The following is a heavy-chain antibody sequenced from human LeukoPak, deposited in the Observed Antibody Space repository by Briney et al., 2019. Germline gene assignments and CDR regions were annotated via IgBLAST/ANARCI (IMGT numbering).Heavy chain of an antibody. J-gene: IGHJ4*02. CDR1: GDTVSSNTAA. CDR3: ARDPVGGSTIFDY. CDR2: TYYRSKWYY. Sequence: SQTLSLTCAISGDTVSSNTAAWNWIRQAPSRGLEWLGRTYYRSKWYYDYAVAVKSRISINPDTSKNQFSLQLSSVTPEDTAVYYCARDPVGGSTIFDYWGQGTLVTVSS. V-gene: IGHV6-1*01. D-gene: IGHD1-26*01.